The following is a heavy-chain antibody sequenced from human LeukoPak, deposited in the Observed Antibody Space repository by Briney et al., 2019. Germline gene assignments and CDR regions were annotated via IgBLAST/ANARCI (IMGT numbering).Heavy chain of an antibody. D-gene: IGHD6-13*01. CDR2: ISSSSSTI. Sequence: GGSLRLSCAASGFTFSSYSMNWVRQAPGKGLEWVSYISSSSSTIYYADSVKGRFTISRDNAKNSLYLQMNSLRDEDTAVYYCARDSFVGSIAAAGTFGMDVWGQGTTVTVSS. CDR3: ARDSFVGSIAAAGTFGMDV. CDR1: GFTFSSYS. J-gene: IGHJ6*02. V-gene: IGHV3-48*02.